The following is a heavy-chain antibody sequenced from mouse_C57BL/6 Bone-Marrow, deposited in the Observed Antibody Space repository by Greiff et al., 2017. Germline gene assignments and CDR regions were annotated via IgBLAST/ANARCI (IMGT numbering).Heavy chain of an antibody. CDR3: ARGLDY. CDR1: GYTFTSYW. J-gene: IGHJ2*01. V-gene: IGHV1-64*01. Sequence: QVQLQQPGAELVKPGASVKLSCTASGYTFTSYWMHWVKQRPGQGLEWIGMIHPNGGSTKYNEKFKSKGTLTVDKSSSTAYMQHSSLTYEDSAVYYWARGLDYWGQGTTLTVSS. CDR2: IHPNGGST.